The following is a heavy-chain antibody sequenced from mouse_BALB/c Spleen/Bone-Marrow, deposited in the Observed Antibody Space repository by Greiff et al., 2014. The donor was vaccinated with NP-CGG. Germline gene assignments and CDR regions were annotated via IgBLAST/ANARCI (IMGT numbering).Heavy chain of an antibody. CDR2: ISGYYGDA. J-gene: IGHJ4*01. D-gene: IGHD2-14*01. CDR1: GYTFTDYA. CDR3: ARSGKVRNAMDY. V-gene: IGHV1S137*01. Sequence: QVHVKQSGAELVRPGVSVKISCKGSGYTFTDYAIHWVKQSHAKSLEWIGLISGYYGDAIYNQKFEGKATMTVDKSSSTAYMDLARLTSEDSAIYYCARSGKVRNAMDYWGQGTSVTVSS.